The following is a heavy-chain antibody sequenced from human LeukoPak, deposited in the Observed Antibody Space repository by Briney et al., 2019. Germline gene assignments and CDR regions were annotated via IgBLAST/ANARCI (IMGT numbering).Heavy chain of an antibody. D-gene: IGHD6-13*01. CDR3: ARSDSTSWYVNGMDV. V-gene: IGHV4-39*07. CDR2: IYYIGST. CDR1: GGSISSSSYY. J-gene: IGHJ6*02. Sequence: PSETLSLTCTVSGGSISSSSYYWDWIRQPPGKGLEWIGSIYYIGSTYYNPSLKSRVTISIDTSKNQFSLKLSSVTAADTAVYYCARSDSTSWYVNGMDVWGQGTTVTVSS.